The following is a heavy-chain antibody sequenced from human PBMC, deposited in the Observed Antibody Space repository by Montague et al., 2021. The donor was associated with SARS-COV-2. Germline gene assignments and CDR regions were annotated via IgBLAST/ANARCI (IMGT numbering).Heavy chain of an antibody. CDR3: ARAHSGSWAHLDN. D-gene: IGHD5-12*01. CDR2: IYTSGTT. J-gene: IGHJ4*02. Sequence: SQTLSLTCTVSGGSISSGSYYWSWIRQPAGKGLEWIGRIYTSGTTDYSFSLKSRVTISVDTSKSQFSLKLTSVTAADTAVYYCARAHSGSWAHLDNWGQGSLVTVSS. V-gene: IGHV4-61*02. CDR1: GGSISSGSYY.